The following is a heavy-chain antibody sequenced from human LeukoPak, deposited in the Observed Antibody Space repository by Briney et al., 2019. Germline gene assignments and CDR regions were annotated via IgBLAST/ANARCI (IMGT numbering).Heavy chain of an antibody. CDR2: IIPIFGTA. Sequence: SVKVSCKASGGTFSSYAISWVRQAPGQGLEWMGGIIPIFGTANYAQKFQGRVTITADESTSTAYMELSSLRSEDTAVYYCARGSVVVAATLSDYYYYMDVWGKGTTVTVSS. CDR3: ARGSVVVAATLSDYYYYMDV. CDR1: GGTFSSYA. V-gene: IGHV1-69*01. D-gene: IGHD2-15*01. J-gene: IGHJ6*03.